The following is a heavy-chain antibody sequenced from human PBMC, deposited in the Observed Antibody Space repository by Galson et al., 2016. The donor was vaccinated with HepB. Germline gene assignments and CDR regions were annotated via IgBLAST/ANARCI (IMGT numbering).Heavy chain of an antibody. J-gene: IGHJ4*02. V-gene: IGHV5-10-1*01. CDR2: IDPSDYDT. D-gene: IGHD3-3*02. CDR1: GYTFTTYW. Sequence: QSGAEVKKPGESLKIFCKASGYTFTTYWITWVRQVPGKGLEWVGRIDPSDYDTNYTPSFFGQVTISTDRSISTAYLQWSSLKASDSAIYYCARQGRYHFESKGDYWGPGTLVTVSS. CDR3: ARQGRYHFESKGDY.